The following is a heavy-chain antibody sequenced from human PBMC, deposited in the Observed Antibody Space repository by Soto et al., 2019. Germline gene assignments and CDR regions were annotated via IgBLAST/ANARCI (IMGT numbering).Heavy chain of an antibody. D-gene: IGHD5-18*01. CDR2: ISDDGSIK. CDR3: AREIETAMDPCDY. Sequence: GGSLRLSCAASGFSFTTYAMHWVRQAPGKGLEWVAVISDDGSIKYYADSVKGRFTISRDNSKNTFYLQMNSLRGDDTALYYCAREIETAMDPCDYWGQGARVTFPS. V-gene: IGHV3-30-3*01. CDR1: GFSFTTYA. J-gene: IGHJ4*02.